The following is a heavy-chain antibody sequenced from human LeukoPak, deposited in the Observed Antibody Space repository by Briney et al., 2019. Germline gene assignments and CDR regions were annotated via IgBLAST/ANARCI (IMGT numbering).Heavy chain of an antibody. J-gene: IGHJ5*02. CDR3: ARGHRRGYSTNWFDP. V-gene: IGHV4-39*07. CDR1: GGSISSSSYY. CDR2: IYYSGST. D-gene: IGHD3-22*01. Sequence: SETLSLTCIVSGGSISSSSYYWGWIRQPPGKGLEWIGSIYYSGSTYYNPSLKSRVTISVDTSKNQFSLKLSSVTAADTAVYYCARGHRRGYSTNWFDPWGQGTLVTVSS.